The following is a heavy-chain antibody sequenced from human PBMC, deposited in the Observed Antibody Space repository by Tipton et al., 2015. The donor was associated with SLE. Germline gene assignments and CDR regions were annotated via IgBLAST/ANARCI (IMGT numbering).Heavy chain of an antibody. Sequence: QSGAEVKKPGASVKVSCKASGYTFTGYYIHWVRQAPGQGLEWMGRINPNSGVTNYAQKFQGRVTMTRDTSISTVYMELSSLRSDDTALYYCATSILAAGDYWGQGTLVTVSS. D-gene: IGHD6-13*01. V-gene: IGHV1-2*06. J-gene: IGHJ4*02. CDR3: ATSILAAGDY. CDR1: GYTFTGYY. CDR2: INPNSGVT.